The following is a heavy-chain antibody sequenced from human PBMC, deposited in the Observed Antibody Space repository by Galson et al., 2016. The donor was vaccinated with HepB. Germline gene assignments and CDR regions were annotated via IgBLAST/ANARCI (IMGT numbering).Heavy chain of an antibody. CDR1: GFTFSNYA. CDR2: INFSGGDT. V-gene: IGHV3-23*01. J-gene: IGHJ4*02. Sequence: SLRLSCAASGFTFSNYALGWVRQAPGKGLEWVSAINFSGGDTYYADSVKGRFTISRANSKNTLFLQMNSLRAEDTALYYIAISLSNYFDYWGQGTLVTVSS. CDR3: AISLSNYFDY.